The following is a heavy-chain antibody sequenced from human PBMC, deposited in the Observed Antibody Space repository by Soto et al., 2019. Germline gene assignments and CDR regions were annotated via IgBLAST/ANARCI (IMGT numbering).Heavy chain of an antibody. V-gene: IGHV3-48*01. D-gene: IGHD2-15*01. Sequence: PGGSLRLSCVASGFAFSNYSMNWVRQAPGKGLEWVSYIRSSGSPTYYAGSVKGRFTISRDNAKKSLYLQMNSLRAEDTAVYFCARDVVVLGSKWYFDPWGRGTLLTVSS. CDR1: GFAFSNYS. CDR3: ARDVVVLGSKWYFDP. CDR2: IRSSGSPT. J-gene: IGHJ2*01.